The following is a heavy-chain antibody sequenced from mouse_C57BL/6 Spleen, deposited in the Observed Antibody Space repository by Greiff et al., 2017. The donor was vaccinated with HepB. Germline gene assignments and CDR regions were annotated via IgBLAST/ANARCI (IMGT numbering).Heavy chain of an antibody. CDR3: ARLVYYGNYDAMDY. Sequence: QVQLQQPGAELVMPGASVKLSCKASGYTFTSYWMHWVKQRPGQGLEWIGEIDPSDSYTNYNQKFKGKSTLTVDKSSSTAYMQLSSLTSEDSAVYYCARLVYYGNYDAMDYWGQGTSVTVSS. J-gene: IGHJ4*01. D-gene: IGHD2-1*01. CDR1: GYTFTSYW. V-gene: IGHV1-69*01. CDR2: IDPSDSYT.